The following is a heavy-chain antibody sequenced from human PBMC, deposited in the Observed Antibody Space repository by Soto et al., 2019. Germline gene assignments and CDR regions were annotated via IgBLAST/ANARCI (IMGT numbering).Heavy chain of an antibody. CDR2: MNNSGRT. D-gene: IGHD3-22*01. CDR3: ARYASYYYDSSGRYPDY. CDR1: GGSFSGYY. J-gene: IGHJ4*02. V-gene: IGHV4-34*01. Sequence: QVQLQQWGAGLLKPSETLSLTCAVYGGSFSGYYWSWIRQPPGKGLEWIGEMNNSGRTNYNPSLKRRVTISVDTSKNQFSLNLSSVTAADTAVYYCARYASYYYDSSGRYPDYWGQGTLVTVSS.